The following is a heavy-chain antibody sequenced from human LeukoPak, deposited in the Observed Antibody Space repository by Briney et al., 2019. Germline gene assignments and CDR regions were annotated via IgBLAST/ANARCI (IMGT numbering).Heavy chain of an antibody. V-gene: IGHV3-15*01. Sequence: PGGSLRLSCTASGFTFTTAWMSWVRQAPGKGLEWVGRIKSQSDGESTHYAAPVKGRFTISRDDSKNTLYLQMSSLKTEDTAVYYCTTDREVATILDYWGQGTLVTVSS. D-gene: IGHD5-24*01. CDR1: GFTFTTAW. CDR2: IKSQSDGEST. CDR3: TTDREVATILDY. J-gene: IGHJ4*02.